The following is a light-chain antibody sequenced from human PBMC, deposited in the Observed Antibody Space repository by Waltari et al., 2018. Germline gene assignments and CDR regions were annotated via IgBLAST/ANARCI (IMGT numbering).Light chain of an antibody. CDR3: QQGNSFPPT. CDR2: SSS. Sequence: DIQMTQSPSSVSASVGDRVTITCRASQGISTSLGWYQQRPGKAPKVRIYSSSSLQSGVPSRFSDSGSGTYFTLTIDGLQPEDFATYYCQQGNSFPPTFGQGTKVEIK. CDR1: QGISTS. J-gene: IGKJ1*01. V-gene: IGKV1-12*01.